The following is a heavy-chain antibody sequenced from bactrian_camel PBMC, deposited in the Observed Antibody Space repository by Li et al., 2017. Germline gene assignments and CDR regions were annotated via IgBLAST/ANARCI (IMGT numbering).Heavy chain of an antibody. Sequence: QLVESGGDLVRPGGSLRLSCAASGFTFSDDAMHWVRQVPEKGLEWVSIIYNDSSATYINTYYTDSVKGRFIISRDNAKNTLYLQMNSLKPEDTAMYYCAAAEDCLPVELGAGFGDEWRYWGQGTQVTVS. CDR2: IYNDSSATYINT. CDR1: GFTFSDDA. CDR3: AAAEDCLPVELGAGFGDEWRY. J-gene: IGHJ4*01. V-gene: IGHV3S7*01. D-gene: IGHD5*01.